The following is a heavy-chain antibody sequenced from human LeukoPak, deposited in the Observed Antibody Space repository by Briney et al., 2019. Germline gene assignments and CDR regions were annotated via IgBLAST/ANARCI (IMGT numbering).Heavy chain of an antibody. J-gene: IGHJ5*01. CDR1: GGSISSGSYY. CDR2: IYTSGST. CDR3: VRGPYGSGISNWFDS. D-gene: IGHD3-10*01. Sequence: SETLSLTCTVSGGSISSGSYYWSWIRQPAGKGLEWIGRIYTSGSTNYNPSLKSRVTISVDTSKNQFSLKLTSVTAADTAVYYCVRGPYGSGISNWFDSWGQGNLVIVSS. V-gene: IGHV4-61*02.